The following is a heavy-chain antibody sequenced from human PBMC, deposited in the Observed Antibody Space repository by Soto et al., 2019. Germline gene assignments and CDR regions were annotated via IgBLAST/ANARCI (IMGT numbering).Heavy chain of an antibody. D-gene: IGHD2-15*01. J-gene: IGHJ2*01. Sequence: QVQLQESGPGLVKPSETLSLTCTVSGGSISSYYWSWIRQPPGKGLEWIGYIYYSGSTNYNPSLKSRVTIPVDTSKNHFSLKLSSVTAADTAVYYCARPITVGYCSGGSCYHYWYFDLWGRGTLVTVSS. V-gene: IGHV4-59*08. CDR2: IYYSGST. CDR1: GGSISSYY. CDR3: ARPITVGYCSGGSCYHYWYFDL.